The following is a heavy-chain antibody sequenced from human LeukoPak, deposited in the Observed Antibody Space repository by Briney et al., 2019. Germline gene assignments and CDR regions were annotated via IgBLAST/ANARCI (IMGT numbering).Heavy chain of an antibody. CDR1: GFTFSSYA. V-gene: IGHV3-23*01. CDR2: ISGSGGST. CDR3: ARAESGYCSSTSCYIYY. D-gene: IGHD2-2*01. J-gene: IGHJ4*02. Sequence: RGSLRLSCAASGFTFSSYAMSWVRQAPGKGLEWVSAISGSGGSTYYADSVKGRFTISRDNSKNTLYLQMNSLRAEDTAVYYCARAESGYCSSTSCYIYYWGQGTLVTVSS.